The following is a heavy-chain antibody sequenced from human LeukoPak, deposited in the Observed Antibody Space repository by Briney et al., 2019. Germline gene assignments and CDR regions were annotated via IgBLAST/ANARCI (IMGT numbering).Heavy chain of an antibody. D-gene: IGHD2-2*01. V-gene: IGHV4-59*08. CDR2: IYYSGTTT. CDR1: GGSISGYY. CDR3: ARYLLVGSTTWGGLDI. J-gene: IGHJ3*02. Sequence: PSETLSLTCNVSGGSISGYYWGWIRQPPGKGLDYIGYIYYSGTTTNYNPSLKSRVTISVDTSKNQLSLRLSFVTAADTAMYYCARYLLVGSTTWGGLDIWGQGTMVTVSS.